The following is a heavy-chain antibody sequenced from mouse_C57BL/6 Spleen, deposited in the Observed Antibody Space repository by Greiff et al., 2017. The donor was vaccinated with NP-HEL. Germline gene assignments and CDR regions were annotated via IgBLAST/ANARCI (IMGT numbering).Heavy chain of an antibody. CDR3: ARGTAVVARDYAMDY. J-gene: IGHJ4*01. CDR1: GYTFTSYW. V-gene: IGHV1-50*01. CDR2: IDPSDSYT. Sequence: QVQLQQPGAELVKPGASVKLSCKASGYTFTSYWMQWVKQRPGQGLEWIGEIDPSDSYTNYNQKFKGKATLTAEKSSSTAYMQLSSLTSEDSAVYFCARGTAVVARDYAMDYWGQGTSVTVSS. D-gene: IGHD1-1*01.